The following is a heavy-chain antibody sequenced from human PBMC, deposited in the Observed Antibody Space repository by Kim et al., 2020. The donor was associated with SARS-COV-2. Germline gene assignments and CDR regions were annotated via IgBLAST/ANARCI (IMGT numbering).Heavy chain of an antibody. V-gene: IGHV4-34*01. CDR3: ARGTGFSDP. CDR2: GST. D-gene: IGHD2-15*01. Sequence: GSTNYNPSLKSRVTISVDTSKNQFCLKLSSVTAADTAVYYCARGTGFSDPWGQGTLVTVSS. J-gene: IGHJ5*02.